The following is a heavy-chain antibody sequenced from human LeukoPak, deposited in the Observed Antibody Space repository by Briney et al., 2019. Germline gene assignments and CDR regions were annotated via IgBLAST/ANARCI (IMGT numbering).Heavy chain of an antibody. J-gene: IGHJ4*02. V-gene: IGHV3-30*02. CDR3: AKDGYNYSDY. CDR1: GFTFSNYG. CDR2: IRYDGSNK. D-gene: IGHD5-24*01. Sequence: GGSLRHSRAASGFTFSNYGMHWVRQAPGKGLEWVALIRYDGSNKDYADSVKGRFTISRDNSKNTLYLQMNSLRAEDTAVYYCAKDGYNYSDYWGQGTLVTVSS.